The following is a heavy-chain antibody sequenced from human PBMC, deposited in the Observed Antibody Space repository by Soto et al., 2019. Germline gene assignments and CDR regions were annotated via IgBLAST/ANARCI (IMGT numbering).Heavy chain of an antibody. D-gene: IGHD4-4*01. Sequence: EVQLLESGGGLVQPGGSLRLSCAASGFTFSSYAMSWVRQAPGKGLEWVSAISGSSGSTYYADSVKGRFTISRDNSKNTRYLQMNSLRAEDTAVYYCAILPSTHDYSNYVYYWGQGTLVTVSS. J-gene: IGHJ4*02. CDR2: ISGSSGST. V-gene: IGHV3-23*01. CDR1: GFTFSSYA. CDR3: AILPSTHDYSNYVYY.